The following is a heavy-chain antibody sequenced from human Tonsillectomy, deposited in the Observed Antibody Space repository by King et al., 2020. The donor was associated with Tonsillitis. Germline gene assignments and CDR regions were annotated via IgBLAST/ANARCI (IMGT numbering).Heavy chain of an antibody. Sequence: VQLVESGGGLVQPGGSLRLFCAASGFTFSSYGMSWVRQAPGKGLEWVSTISGSASSTYYADSVKGRFTISRDNSKNTLYLQMDSLRAEDTAVYYCAKALASYYYYEMDVWGQGTTVTVSS. CDR3: AKALASYYYYEMDV. D-gene: IGHD3-16*01. CDR1: GFTFSSYG. J-gene: IGHJ6*02. CDR2: ISGSASST. V-gene: IGHV3-23*04.